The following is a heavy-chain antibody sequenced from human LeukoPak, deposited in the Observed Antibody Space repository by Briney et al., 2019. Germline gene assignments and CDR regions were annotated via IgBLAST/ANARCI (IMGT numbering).Heavy chain of an antibody. CDR3: ATDHYYYDSSGYYDY. Sequence: ASVKVSCKVSGYTLTELSMHWVRQAPGKGLEWMGGFDPEDGETIYAQKFQGRVTMTEDTSTDTAYMELSSLRSEDTAVCYCATDHYYYDSSGYYDYWGQGTLVTVSS. CDR2: FDPEDGET. J-gene: IGHJ4*02. D-gene: IGHD3-22*01. V-gene: IGHV1-24*01. CDR1: GYTLTELS.